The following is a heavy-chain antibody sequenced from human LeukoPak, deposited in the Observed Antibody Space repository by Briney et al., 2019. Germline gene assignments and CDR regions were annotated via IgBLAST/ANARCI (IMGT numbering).Heavy chain of an antibody. CDR2: INTNTGNP. J-gene: IGHJ6*03. CDR3: ASPPWGSGYYYYYYSMDV. D-gene: IGHD7-27*01. CDR1: GYTFTSYA. V-gene: IGHV7-4-1*02. Sequence: ASGKVSCKPSGYTFTSYAMNWVRQAPGRGLEWMGWINTNTGNPTYAQGFTGRFVFSLDTSVSTAYLQISSLKAEDTAVYYCASPPWGSGYYYYYYSMDVWGKGTTVTVSS.